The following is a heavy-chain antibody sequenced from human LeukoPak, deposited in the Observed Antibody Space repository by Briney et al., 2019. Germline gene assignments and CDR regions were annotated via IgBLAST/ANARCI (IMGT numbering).Heavy chain of an antibody. V-gene: IGHV4-4*07. D-gene: IGHD3-10*01. CDR2: VHNSNGV. Sequence: SETLSLTCTVSGGSISNYYWSWIRQPAGKGLEWIGRVHNSNGVGYNPSLRGRVTLSLDMSKSQLSLHLTSVAAADTALYYCARDTLSGFDYWGQGVLVTVSS. CDR1: GGSISNYY. CDR3: ARDTLSGFDY. J-gene: IGHJ4*02.